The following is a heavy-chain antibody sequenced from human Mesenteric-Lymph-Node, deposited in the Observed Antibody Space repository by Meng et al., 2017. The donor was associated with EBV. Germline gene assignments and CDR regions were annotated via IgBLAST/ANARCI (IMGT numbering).Heavy chain of an antibody. V-gene: IGHV4-4*02. CDR3: ATGERSGYVAH. Sequence: QLTLRGSGPVLVSPSGTLSLTCAASGGSIDSSNWWSWFRQPPAKGLELIGEIFHSGITNNNPSLKNRVIMSVDKSTNQLSLNLISVTAADTATYYCATGERSGYVAHWGQGTLVTVSS. CDR1: GGSIDSSNW. CDR2: IFHSGIT. D-gene: IGHD5-12*01. J-gene: IGHJ5*02.